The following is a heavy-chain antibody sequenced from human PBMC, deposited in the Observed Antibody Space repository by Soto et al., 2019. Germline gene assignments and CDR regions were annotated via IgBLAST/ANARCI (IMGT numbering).Heavy chain of an antibody. CDR1: GFTFSSYW. J-gene: IGHJ4*02. CDR3: ARGTIGISDY. D-gene: IGHD1-1*01. CDR2: INGDGTSR. Sequence: EVQLVESGGGLVQPGGSLRLSCVVSGFTFSSYWMHWVRQVPGKGLVWVSRINGDGTSRTYADSVKGRFTISRDNAKNTRFLPLNTLRAEDTAVYYCARGTIGISDYWGQGTLVTVSS. V-gene: IGHV3-74*01.